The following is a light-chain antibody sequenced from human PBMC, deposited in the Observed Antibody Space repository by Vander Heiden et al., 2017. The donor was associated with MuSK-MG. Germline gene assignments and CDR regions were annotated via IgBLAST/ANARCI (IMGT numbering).Light chain of an antibody. V-gene: IGKV3-20*01. CDR3: QQDDDSRFS. Sequence: EIVLTQSPDTLSLSPGERATLSCRTSQNISSVFLAWYQQKSGQAPRLLIFGASTGATGTPGRFSGSGSGTDFTLSISRLEPEDFAVYYCQQDDDSRFSFGYGT. CDR1: QNISSVF. J-gene: IGKJ1*01. CDR2: GAS.